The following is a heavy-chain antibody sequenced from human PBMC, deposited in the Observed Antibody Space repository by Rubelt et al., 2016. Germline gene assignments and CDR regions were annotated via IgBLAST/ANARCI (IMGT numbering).Heavy chain of an antibody. Sequence: QLQLQESGPGLVRPSETLSLTCTVSGGSIESTAYSWGWIRQPPGKGLEWIGGVYDSGSSFYNPSLQSRVHISVDTSKNKYSLTLSPVTAADTAAYYCARHHRRSCGGDCYAFDIWGQGTMVTVAS. CDR2: VYDSGSS. CDR1: GGSIESTAYS. D-gene: IGHD2-21*02. V-gene: IGHV4-39*01. CDR3: ARHHRRSCGGDCYAFDI. J-gene: IGHJ3*02.